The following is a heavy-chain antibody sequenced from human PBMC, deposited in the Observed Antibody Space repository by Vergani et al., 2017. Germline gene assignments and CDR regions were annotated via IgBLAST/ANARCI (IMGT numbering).Heavy chain of an antibody. CDR3: ARGERWLKLLDY. CDR1: GGSFSGYY. J-gene: IGHJ4*02. Sequence: QVQLQQWGAGLLKPSETLSLTCAVYGGSFSGYYWSWIRQPPGKGLEWIGEINHSGSTNYNPSLKSRVTISVDTSKNQFSLKLSSVTAADTAVYYCARGERWLKLLDYWGQGTLVTVSS. CDR2: INHSGST. D-gene: IGHD5-24*01. V-gene: IGHV4-34*01.